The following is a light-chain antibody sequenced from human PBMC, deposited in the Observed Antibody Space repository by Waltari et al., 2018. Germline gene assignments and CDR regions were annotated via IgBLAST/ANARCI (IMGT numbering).Light chain of an antibody. Sequence: QSVLTQPPSASGTPGQRVTISCSGSISNLGTNYVYWYQQFPGTAPKLLIQRNNQRPSVVPHRFPGSKSGTSASLAISGLRSEDEADYYCASWDDSLSVGVFGGGTKLTVL. V-gene: IGLV1-47*01. J-gene: IGLJ3*02. CDR1: ISNLGTNY. CDR2: RNN. CDR3: ASWDDSLSVGV.